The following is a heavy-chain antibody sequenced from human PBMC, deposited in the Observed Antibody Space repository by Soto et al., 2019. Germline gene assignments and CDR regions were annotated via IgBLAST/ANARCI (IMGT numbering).Heavy chain of an antibody. V-gene: IGHV3-30*18. CDR2: ISYDGSNK. CDR1: GFTFSSYG. J-gene: IGHJ4*02. Sequence: GGSLRLSCAASGFTFSSYGMHWVRQAPGKGLEWVAVISYDGSNKYYADSVKGRFTISRDNSKNTLYLQMNSLRAEDTAVYYCAKDPQLVGAMGLYDYWGQGTLVTVSS. D-gene: IGHD1-26*01. CDR3: AKDPQLVGAMGLYDY.